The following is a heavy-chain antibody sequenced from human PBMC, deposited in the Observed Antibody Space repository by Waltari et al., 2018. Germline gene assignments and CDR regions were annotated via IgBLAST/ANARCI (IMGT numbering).Heavy chain of an antibody. Sequence: QVQLVQSGAEVKKPGSSVKVSCKASGGTFSSYAISWVRQAPGQGLEWMGRIIPIFGTANYAQKFQGRVTITADKSTSTAYMELSSLRSEDTAVYYCARDGNWNLEVYYGMDVWGQGTTVTVSS. CDR1: GGTFSSYA. V-gene: IGHV1-69*08. J-gene: IGHJ6*02. D-gene: IGHD1-7*01. CDR3: ARDGNWNLEVYYGMDV. CDR2: IIPIFGTA.